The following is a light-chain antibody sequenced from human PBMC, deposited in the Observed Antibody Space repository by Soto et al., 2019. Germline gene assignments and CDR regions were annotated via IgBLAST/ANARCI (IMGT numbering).Light chain of an antibody. CDR3: QQYSSSPSIT. J-gene: IGKJ5*01. CDR1: QSVSSGY. Sequence: EIVSTQSPGTLSLSPGERATLSCRASQSVSSGYLAWYRQKPGQAPRLLIYGASTRATGIPDRFSGSGSGTDFTLTISRLEPEDFAVYYCQQYSSSPSITFGQGTRLEI. V-gene: IGKV3-20*01. CDR2: GAS.